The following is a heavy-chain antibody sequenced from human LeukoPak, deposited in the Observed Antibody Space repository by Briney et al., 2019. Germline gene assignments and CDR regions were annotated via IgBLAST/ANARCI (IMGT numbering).Heavy chain of an antibody. Sequence: GGSLRLSCAASGFTFSSCAMSWVRQAPGKGLEWVSSISSCGNYIYYADSVKGRFTISTDNAKNSLYLQMNSLRAEDTAVYYCARLAAPRIAVAGYFDSWGQGALVTVSS. D-gene: IGHD6-19*01. CDR3: ARLAAPRIAVAGYFDS. CDR2: ISSCGNYI. J-gene: IGHJ4*02. V-gene: IGHV3-21*01. CDR1: GFTFSSCA.